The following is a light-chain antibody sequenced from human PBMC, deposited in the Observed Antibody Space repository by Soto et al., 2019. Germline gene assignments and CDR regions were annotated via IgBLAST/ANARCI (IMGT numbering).Light chain of an antibody. CDR2: GAS. V-gene: IGKV3-20*01. Sequence: EIVLTQSPGTLSFSPGERATLSCRASQSVSSSYLAWYQQKPGQAPRLLIYGASSRATGIPDRFSGSGSGTDFTLTISRLEPEDLAVYYCQRYGSSPLTFGQGTKVDIK. CDR1: QSVSSSY. J-gene: IGKJ1*01. CDR3: QRYGSSPLT.